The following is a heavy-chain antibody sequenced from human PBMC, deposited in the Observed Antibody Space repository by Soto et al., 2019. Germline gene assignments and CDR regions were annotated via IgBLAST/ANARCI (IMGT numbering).Heavy chain of an antibody. J-gene: IGHJ4*02. CDR2: INPNSGGT. CDR1: GYTFTGYY. CDR3: ARAGTYYYDSSGYFG. V-gene: IGHV1-2*02. D-gene: IGHD3-22*01. Sequence: ASVKVSFKASGYTFTGYYMHWLRQAPGQGLEWMGWINPNSGGTNYAQKFQGRVTMTRDTSISTAYMELSRLRSDDTAVYYCARAGTYYYDSSGYFGWGQGTLVTVSS.